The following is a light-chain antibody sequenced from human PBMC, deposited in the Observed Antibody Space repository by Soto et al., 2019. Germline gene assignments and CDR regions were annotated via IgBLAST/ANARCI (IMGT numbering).Light chain of an antibody. CDR1: QSGSNSY. J-gene: IGKJ4*01. CDR3: QQSGHSPLS. Sequence: EIVLTQSPDTSSLSPGESASLSCRASQSGSNSYLAWDQQKPGQAPRLPLYGASTRATGIPDRFSGSGSGTDFSLTISKQEPAVVAVYFCQQSGHSPLSCGGGPKVELK. CDR2: GAS. V-gene: IGKV3-20*01.